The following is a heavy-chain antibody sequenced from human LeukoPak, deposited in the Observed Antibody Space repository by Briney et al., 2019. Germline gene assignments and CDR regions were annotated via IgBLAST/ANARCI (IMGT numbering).Heavy chain of an antibody. J-gene: IGHJ5*02. D-gene: IGHD6-13*01. CDR1: GGSINSYY. CDR3: ASVYSSRTYWFDP. Sequence: NSSETLSLTCIVSGGSINSYYWSWIRQPPGKGLEWIGYIYYSGSISYNPSLKSRATISVDTSKNQLSLELTSVTAADTAVYYCASVYSSRTYWFDPWGQGTLVTVSS. V-gene: IGHV4-59*01. CDR2: IYYSGSI.